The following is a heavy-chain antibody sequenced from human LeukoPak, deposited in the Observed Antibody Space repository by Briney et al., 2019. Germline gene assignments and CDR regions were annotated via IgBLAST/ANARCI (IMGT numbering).Heavy chain of an antibody. Sequence: SQTPSLTCTVSGGSISSGGYYWSWIRQHPGKGLEWIGYIYYSGSTYYNPSLKSRVTISVDTSKNQFSLKLSSVTAADTAVYYCAREEVGYSLNLFDPWGQGTLVTVSS. CDR1: GGSISSGGYY. D-gene: IGHD5-18*01. J-gene: IGHJ5*02. V-gene: IGHV4-31*03. CDR3: AREEVGYSLNLFDP. CDR2: IYYSGST.